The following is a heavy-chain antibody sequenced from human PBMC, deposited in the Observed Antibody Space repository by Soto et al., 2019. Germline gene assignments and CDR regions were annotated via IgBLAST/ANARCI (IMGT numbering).Heavy chain of an antibody. CDR3: ARGSLLWFRELNYNWFDP. CDR2: INHSGST. V-gene: IGHV4-34*01. J-gene: IGHJ5*02. D-gene: IGHD3-10*01. CDR1: GGSFSGYY. Sequence: SETLSLTCAVYGGSFSGYYWSWIRQPPGKGLEWIGEINHSGSTNYNPSLKSRVTISVDTSKNQFSLKLSSVTAADTAVYYCARGSLLWFRELNYNWFDPWGQGTLVTVCS.